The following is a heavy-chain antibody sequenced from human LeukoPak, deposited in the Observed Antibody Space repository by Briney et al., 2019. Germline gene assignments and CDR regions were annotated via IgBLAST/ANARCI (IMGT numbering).Heavy chain of an antibody. J-gene: IGHJ4*02. CDR3: AKRGETGYNEGFDY. CDR2: IRGNGRST. V-gene: IGHV3-23*01. CDR1: GFSVSSYA. D-gene: IGHD5-24*01. Sequence: PGGSLRLSCAASGFSVSSYAMSWVRHAPGKGLEWVSNIRGNGRSTYYADSVKGRFTISRDNSKNTLYLQMNSLRAEDTAVYYCAKRGETGYNEGFDYWGQGTLVTVSS.